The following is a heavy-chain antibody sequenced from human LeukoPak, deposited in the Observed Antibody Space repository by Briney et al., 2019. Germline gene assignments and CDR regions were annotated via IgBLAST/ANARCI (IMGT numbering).Heavy chain of an antibody. CDR2: INWNGGST. CDR3: ARGSLGGPHFDY. CDR1: GFTFDDYG. Sequence: SGGSLRLSCAASGFTFDDYGMSWVRQAPGKGLEWVSGINWNGGSTGYADSVKGRFTISRDNAKNSLYLQMNSLRAEDTALYYCARGSLGGPHFDYWGQGTLVTVSS. J-gene: IGHJ4*02. V-gene: IGHV3-20*04. D-gene: IGHD3-16*01.